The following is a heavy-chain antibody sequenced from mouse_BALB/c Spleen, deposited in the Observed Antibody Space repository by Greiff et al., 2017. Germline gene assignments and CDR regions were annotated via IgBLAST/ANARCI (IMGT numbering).Heavy chain of an antibody. J-gene: IGHJ3*01. Sequence: DLVKPGASVKLSCKASGYTFTSYWINWIKQRPGQGLEWIGRIAPGSGSTYYNEMFKGKATLTVDTSSSTAYIQLSSLSSEDSAVYFCAREGFAYWGQGTLVTVSA. CDR3: AREGFAY. V-gene: IGHV1S41*01. CDR1: GYTFTSYW. CDR2: IAPGSGST.